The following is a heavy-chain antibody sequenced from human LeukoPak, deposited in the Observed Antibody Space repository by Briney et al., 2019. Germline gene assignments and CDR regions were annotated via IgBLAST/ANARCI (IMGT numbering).Heavy chain of an antibody. CDR2: ISGSGGST. V-gene: IGHV3-23*01. CDR3: AKVRSIVVVTAFDY. Sequence: PGGSLRLSCAASGFTFSSYGMSWVRQAPGKGLEWVSAISGSGGSTYYADSVKGRFTISRDNSKNTLYLQMNSLRAEDTAVYYCAKVRSIVVVTAFDYWGQGTLVTVSS. D-gene: IGHD3-22*01. J-gene: IGHJ4*02. CDR1: GFTFSSYG.